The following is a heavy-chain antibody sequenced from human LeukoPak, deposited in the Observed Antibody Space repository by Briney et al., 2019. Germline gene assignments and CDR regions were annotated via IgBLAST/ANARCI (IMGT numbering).Heavy chain of an antibody. CDR1: GYSISSRSF. J-gene: IGHJ6*03. CDR3: ARGFGEPRRYYYYMDV. D-gene: IGHD3-10*01. CDR2: IYHTGST. V-gene: IGHV4-38-2*02. Sequence: SETLSLTCTVSGYSISSRSFWGWIRQPPGKGLEWIGSIYHTGSTYYNPSLKSRITISVDTSKNQFSLKLSSVTAADTAVYYCARGFGEPRRYYYYMDVWGKGTTVTISS.